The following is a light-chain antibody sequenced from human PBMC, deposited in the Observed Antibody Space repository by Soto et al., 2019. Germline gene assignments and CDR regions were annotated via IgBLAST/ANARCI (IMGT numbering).Light chain of an antibody. J-gene: IGKJ1*01. CDR3: QRYNSGPRT. CDR1: QGIGNY. V-gene: IGKV1-27*01. Sequence: DIQMTQSPSSLSASVGDRVTITCRASQGIGNYLAWYHQKSGKSPQLLIYAASTLHSWVPSRFSGSGSGTDFTLTISSLQPEDVATYYCQRYNSGPRTFGQGTKVEIK. CDR2: AAS.